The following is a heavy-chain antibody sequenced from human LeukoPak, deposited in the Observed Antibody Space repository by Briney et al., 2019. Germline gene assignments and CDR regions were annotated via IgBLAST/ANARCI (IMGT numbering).Heavy chain of an antibody. V-gene: IGHV3-33*01. D-gene: IGHD3-16*01. CDR2: IWYDGSNK. CDR3: ARDRSYVGDYFDY. Sequence: GRSLRLSCAASGFTFSSYGMYWVRQAPGKGLEWVAVIWYDGSNKYYADSVKGRFTISRDNSKNTLYLQMNSLRAEDTAVYYCARDRSYVGDYFDYWGQGTLVTVSS. J-gene: IGHJ4*02. CDR1: GFTFSSYG.